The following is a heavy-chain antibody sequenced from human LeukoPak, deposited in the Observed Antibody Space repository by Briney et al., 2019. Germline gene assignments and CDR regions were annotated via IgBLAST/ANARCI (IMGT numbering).Heavy chain of an antibody. D-gene: IGHD3-10*01. J-gene: IGHJ3*02. CDR3: ARHVGTLDAFDI. Sequence: PSETLSLTCTVSGGSISSSSYYWGWIRQPPGKGLEWIGSIYYSGSTYYNPSLKSRVTISVDTSKNQFSLKLSSVTAADTAVYYCARHVGTLDAFDIWGQGTMVTVSS. CDR1: GGSISSSSYY. CDR2: IYYSGST. V-gene: IGHV4-39*01.